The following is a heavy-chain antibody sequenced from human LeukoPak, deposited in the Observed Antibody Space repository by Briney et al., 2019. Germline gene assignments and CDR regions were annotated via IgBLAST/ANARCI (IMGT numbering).Heavy chain of an antibody. V-gene: IGHV4-30-2*03. CDR3: ARHTVGDYEYYFDY. D-gene: IGHD4-17*01. J-gene: IGHJ4*02. CDR1: GGSISSGGYS. CDR2: IYQSGIA. Sequence: SETLSLTCAVSGGSISSGGYSWTWIRQPPGKGLEWIGYIYQSGIADYNPSLKSRVTISVDTSKNQFSLKLSSVTAADTAVYYCARHTVGDYEYYFDYWGQGTLVTVSS.